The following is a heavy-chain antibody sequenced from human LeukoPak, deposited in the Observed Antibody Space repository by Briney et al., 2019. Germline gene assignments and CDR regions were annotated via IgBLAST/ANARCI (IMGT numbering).Heavy chain of an antibody. D-gene: IGHD3-9*01. CDR2: ISSSSNTI. CDR1: GFTFSSYS. Sequence: PGGSLRLSCAASGFTFSSYSMNWVRQAPGKGLEWVSYISSSSNTIYYADSVKGRFTISRDNAKNSLYLQMNSLRAEDTAVYYCARDLTGPESGDYWGQGTLVTVSS. CDR3: ARDLTGPESGDY. V-gene: IGHV3-48*01. J-gene: IGHJ4*02.